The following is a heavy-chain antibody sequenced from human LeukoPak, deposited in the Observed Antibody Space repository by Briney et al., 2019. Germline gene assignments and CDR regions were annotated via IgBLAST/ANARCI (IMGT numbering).Heavy chain of an antibody. V-gene: IGHV1-8*01. J-gene: IGHJ4*02. CDR1: GYTFTSYD. Sequence: ASVKVSCKASGYTFTSYDINWVRQATGQGLEWMGWMNPNSGNTGYAQKFQGRVTMTRNTSISTAYMELSSLRSEDTAVYYCARVPRLTGCSSIDYWGQGTLVTVSS. CDR3: ARVPRLTGCSSIDY. D-gene: IGHD3-9*01. CDR2: MNPNSGNT.